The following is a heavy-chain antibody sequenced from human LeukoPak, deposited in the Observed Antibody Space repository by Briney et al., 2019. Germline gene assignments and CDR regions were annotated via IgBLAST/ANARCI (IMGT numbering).Heavy chain of an antibody. CDR2: INTDGSST. J-gene: IGHJ5*02. D-gene: IGHD2-8*01. CDR3: ARQLAPGLINCFDP. Sequence: GGSLRLSCAASGFSLSSYWMHWVRQAPGKGLVWVSRINTDGSSTTYADSVEGRFPISSDNAKKTLYLQMNSLRDDDTAVYYCARQLAPGLINCFDPWGQGTLVTVSS. CDR1: GFSLSSYW. V-gene: IGHV3-74*01.